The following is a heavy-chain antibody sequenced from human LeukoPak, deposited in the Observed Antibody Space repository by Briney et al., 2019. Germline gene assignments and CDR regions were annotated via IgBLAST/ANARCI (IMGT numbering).Heavy chain of an antibody. CDR3: ARVSGVVVTIFDY. Sequence: ASVKVSCKASGYTFSNYNIHWLRQAPGQGLEWMGWINPNSGGTNYAQKFQGRVTMTRDTSISTAYMELSRLRSDDTAVYYCARVSGVVVTIFDYWGQGTLVTVSS. D-gene: IGHD3-22*01. J-gene: IGHJ4*02. CDR2: INPNSGGT. CDR1: GYTFSNYN. V-gene: IGHV1-2*02.